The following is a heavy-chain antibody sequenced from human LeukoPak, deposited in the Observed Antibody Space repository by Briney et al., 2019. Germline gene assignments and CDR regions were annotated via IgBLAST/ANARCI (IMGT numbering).Heavy chain of an antibody. CDR2: IYSGGST. Sequence: PGGSLRLSCAASGFTVSSNYMSWVRQAPGKGLEWVSVIYSGGSTYYADSVKGRFTISRDNAKNTLYLQMNSLRAEDTAVYYCARDRSSDACDYWGQGTLVTVSS. V-gene: IGHV3-53*01. D-gene: IGHD6-6*01. J-gene: IGHJ4*02. CDR1: GFTVSSNY. CDR3: ARDRSSDACDY.